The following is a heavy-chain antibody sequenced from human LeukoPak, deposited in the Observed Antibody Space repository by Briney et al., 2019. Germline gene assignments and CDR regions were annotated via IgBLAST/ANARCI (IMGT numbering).Heavy chain of an antibody. CDR3: ARDIRTRWQLPMEDYYYGMDV. CDR2: VSYDGSNK. Sequence: PGGSLRLSCAASGFTFSNYAMHWVRQAPGKGLEWVAVVSYDGSNKYYADSVKGRFTISRDNSKNTLYLQMNSLRDEDTAVYYCARDIRTRWQLPMEDYYYGMDVWGQGTTVTVSS. D-gene: IGHD2-15*01. CDR1: GFTFSNYA. J-gene: IGHJ6*02. V-gene: IGHV3-30-3*01.